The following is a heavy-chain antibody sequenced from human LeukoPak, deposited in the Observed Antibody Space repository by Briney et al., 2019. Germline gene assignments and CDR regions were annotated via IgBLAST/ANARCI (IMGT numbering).Heavy chain of an antibody. CDR2: ISSSSYI. V-gene: IGHV3-21*01. D-gene: IGHD1-1*01. CDR3: ARVSRSGDWNYDY. CDR1: GFTFSSYS. Sequence: GGSLRLSCAASGFTFSSYSTNWVRQAPGKGLEWVSSISSSSYIYYADSVKGRFTTSRDNAKNSLYLQMNSLRAEDTAVYYCARVSRSGDWNYDYWGQGTLVTVSS. J-gene: IGHJ4*02.